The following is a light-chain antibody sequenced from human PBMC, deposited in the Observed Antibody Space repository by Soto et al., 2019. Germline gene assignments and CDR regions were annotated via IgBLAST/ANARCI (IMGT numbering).Light chain of an antibody. J-gene: IGLJ1*01. V-gene: IGLV2-14*01. Sequence: QSALTKPASVSGSPGQSITISCTGTSSDVGGYNYVSWYQQHPGKAPKLMIYEVSNRPSGVSNRFSGSKSGNTASLTISGLQAEDEADYFCNSYGRTSTRYVFGTGTKVTVL. CDR1: SSDVGGYNY. CDR2: EVS. CDR3: NSYGRTSTRYV.